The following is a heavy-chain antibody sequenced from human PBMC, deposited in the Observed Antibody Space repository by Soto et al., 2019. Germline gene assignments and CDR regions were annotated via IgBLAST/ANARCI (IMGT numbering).Heavy chain of an antibody. D-gene: IGHD3-10*01. CDR1: GGSISSSSYY. Sequence: NPSETLSLTCTVSGGSISSSSYYWGWIRQPPGKGLEWIGSIYYSGSTYYNPSLKSRVTISVDTSKNQFSLKLSSVTAADTAVYYCAREGGYMVRGVMSYFDYWGQGTLVTVSS. J-gene: IGHJ4*02. CDR3: AREGGYMVRGVMSYFDY. CDR2: IYYSGST. V-gene: IGHV4-39*02.